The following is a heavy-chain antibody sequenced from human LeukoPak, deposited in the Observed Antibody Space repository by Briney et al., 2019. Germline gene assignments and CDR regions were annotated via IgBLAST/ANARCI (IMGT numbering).Heavy chain of an antibody. CDR1: GGTFSSYA. J-gene: IGHJ3*02. CDR2: IIPVFGTA. V-gene: IGHV1-69*13. D-gene: IGHD3-22*01. CDR3: ARGVAKYYDSSGYYGHAFDI. Sequence: SVKVSCKASGGTFSSYAISWVRQAPGQGLEWMGGIIPVFGTANYAQKFQGRVTIAADESTSTAYMELSSLRSEDTAVYYCARGVAKYYDSSGYYGHAFDIWGQGTMVTVSS.